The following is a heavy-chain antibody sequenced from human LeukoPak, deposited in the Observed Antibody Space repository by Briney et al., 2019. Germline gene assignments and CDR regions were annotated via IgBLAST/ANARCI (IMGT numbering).Heavy chain of an antibody. J-gene: IGHJ5*02. CDR2: INPSGGST. CDR1: GYTFTSYY. CDR3: ARVGAAMVRRFWFDP. Sequence: ASVKVSCKASGYTFTSYYMHWVRQAPGQGLEWMGIINPSGGSTSYAQKFQGRVTMTRDTSTSTVYMELSSLRSEDTAVYYCARVGAAMVRRFWFDPWGQGTLVTVSS. V-gene: IGHV1-46*01. D-gene: IGHD5-18*01.